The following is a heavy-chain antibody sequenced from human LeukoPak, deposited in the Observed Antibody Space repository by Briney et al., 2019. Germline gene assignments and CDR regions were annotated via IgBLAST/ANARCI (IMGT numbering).Heavy chain of an antibody. Sequence: GGSLRLSCTASGFIFGYHAMSWVRQAPGKGLEWVAFIRSKAYGGTTEYAASVKGRSTISRDDSEGIAYLQMNSLRIDATAVYYCARGPIHLWLHNGMDVWGQGTTVIVFS. V-gene: IGHV3-49*04. CDR2: IRSKAYGGTT. D-gene: IGHD5-18*01. J-gene: IGHJ6*02. CDR3: ARGPIHLWLHNGMDV. CDR1: GFIFGYHA.